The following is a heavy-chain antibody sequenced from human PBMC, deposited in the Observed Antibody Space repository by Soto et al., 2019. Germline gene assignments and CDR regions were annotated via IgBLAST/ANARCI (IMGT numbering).Heavy chain of an antibody. Sequence: QVHLVQSGAEVKKPGASVKVSCKASGYTFTTSGISWVRQAPGQGLEWMGWISTDNGNTNYAQHLQGRVSMTTDTSTSTAYIDLRSLRSDGTAVYYCARDQGITTFGLCSMYYYGMVVWGQGTTVTVSS. J-gene: IGHJ6*02. CDR2: ISTDNGNT. D-gene: IGHD3-3*01. CDR3: ARDQGITTFGLCSMYYYGMVV. CDR1: GYTFTTSG. V-gene: IGHV1-18*01.